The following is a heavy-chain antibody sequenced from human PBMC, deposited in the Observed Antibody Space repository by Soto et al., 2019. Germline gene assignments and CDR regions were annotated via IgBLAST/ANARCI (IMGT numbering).Heavy chain of an antibody. D-gene: IGHD6-19*01. J-gene: IGHJ4*02. CDR1: GGSITNTYYY. V-gene: IGHV4-30-4*01. Sequence: PSETLSLTCTVSGGSITNTYYYWSWVRQIPGKGLEWIGHVFHNGRTYYNPSLSGRVSILVDTSMNQFSLNLNSMTAADTAVYYCARAGGLGAVAVDYWGQGTLVTVSS. CDR3: ARAGGLGAVAVDY. CDR2: VFHNGRT.